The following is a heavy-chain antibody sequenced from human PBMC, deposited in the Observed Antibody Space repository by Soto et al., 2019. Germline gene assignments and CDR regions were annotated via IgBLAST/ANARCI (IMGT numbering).Heavy chain of an antibody. Sequence: QITLKESGPTLVKPTQTLTLTCTFSGFSLSTSGVGVGWIRQPPGKALEWLALIYWHDDKRYSPSLKSRLTTTKDTTTNQVVLTMTNIDPVDTATYYCAHSSLRTYSDYWCRGTQLTLSP. V-gene: IGHV2-5*01. J-gene: IGHJ4*02. CDR1: GFSLSTSGVG. CDR3: AHSSLRTYSDY. CDR2: IYWHDDK.